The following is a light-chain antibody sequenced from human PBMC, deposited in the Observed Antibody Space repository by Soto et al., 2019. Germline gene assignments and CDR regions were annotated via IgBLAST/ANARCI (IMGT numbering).Light chain of an antibody. CDR3: QQCDDLPPT. J-gene: IGKJ1*01. Sequence: DIQMTQSPSSLSASVGDRITITCQASHDISNYLNWYQQKPGKAPKLLIYDASSLQTGVPSRFSGSGSGTDFTLTIDSLQPEDIATYYCQQCDDLPPTFGQGTKVEIK. CDR1: HDISNY. CDR2: DAS. V-gene: IGKV1-33*01.